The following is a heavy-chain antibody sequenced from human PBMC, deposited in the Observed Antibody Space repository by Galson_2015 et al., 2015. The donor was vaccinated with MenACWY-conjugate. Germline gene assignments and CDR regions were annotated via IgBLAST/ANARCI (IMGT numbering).Heavy chain of an antibody. Sequence: SLRLSCAASGFNFRSYAMSWVRQAPGKGLQWVSAFSGSGSSTYYADSVKGRFTISRDNSKNMLYLQINSLRAEDTAVYYCAKEMASSGWFEYWGRGTLVTVSS. V-gene: IGHV3-23*01. CDR1: GFNFRSYA. CDR3: AKEMASSGWFEY. J-gene: IGHJ4*02. CDR2: FSGSGSST. D-gene: IGHD6-19*01.